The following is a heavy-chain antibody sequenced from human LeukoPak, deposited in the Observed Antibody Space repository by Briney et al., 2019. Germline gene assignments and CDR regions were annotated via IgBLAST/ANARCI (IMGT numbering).Heavy chain of an antibody. CDR1: GFTVSSYA. CDR2: ISGSGGGT. D-gene: IGHD2-15*01. CDR3: ARGEGYSFRTCFDY. Sequence: GGSLRLSCAASGFTVSSYAMTWVRQAPGKGLEWVSAISGSGGGTYYADSVKGRFTISRDNSKNTLFLQMNSLRAEDTAVYYCARGEGYSFRTCFDYWGQGTLVTVSS. V-gene: IGHV3-23*01. J-gene: IGHJ4*02.